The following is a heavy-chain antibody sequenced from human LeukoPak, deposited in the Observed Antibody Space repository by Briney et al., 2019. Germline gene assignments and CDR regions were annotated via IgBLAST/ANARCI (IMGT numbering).Heavy chain of an antibody. CDR3: ASIVVVVGNWFDP. V-gene: IGHV4-39*01. J-gene: IGHJ5*02. Sequence: PSETLSLTCTVSGGSISSTSYYWGWIRQPPGKGLEWIGSVYYSGNTYYNPSLKSRVTISVDTSKNQFSLKLSSVTAADTAVYYCASIVVVVGNWFDPWGQGTLVTVSS. D-gene: IGHD2-15*01. CDR1: GGSISSTSYY. CDR2: VYYSGNT.